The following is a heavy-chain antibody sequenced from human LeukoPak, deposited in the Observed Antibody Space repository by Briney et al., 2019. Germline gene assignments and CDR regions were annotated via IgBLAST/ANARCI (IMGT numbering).Heavy chain of an antibody. D-gene: IGHD3-22*01. J-gene: IGHJ3*02. CDR1: GFXLSTSXXG. CDR2: IYWNDDK. V-gene: IGHV2-5*01. CDR3: AHATYYYDSSGHGAFDI. Sequence: CTXSGFXLSTSXXGXXWXRXXXXXXXXXXXLIYWNDDKRYSPSLKSRLTITKDTSKKQGVLTMTNMDPVDTATYYCAHATYYYDSSGHGAFDIWGQGTMVTVSS.